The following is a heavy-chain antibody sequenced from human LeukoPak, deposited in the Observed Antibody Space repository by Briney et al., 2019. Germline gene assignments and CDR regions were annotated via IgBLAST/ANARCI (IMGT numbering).Heavy chain of an antibody. Sequence: GASLRLSCAASGLSFSNYAMSWVRQVPGKGLEWVSAISGRDDSTYYADSVKGRFTISRETSKNTLYLQMNRLRAEDTVVYYCAKWGDYDVLTGYYDSDYWGQGTLVTVSS. D-gene: IGHD3-9*01. J-gene: IGHJ4*02. V-gene: IGHV3-23*01. CDR3: AKWGDYDVLTGYYDSDY. CDR1: GLSFSNYA. CDR2: ISGRDDST.